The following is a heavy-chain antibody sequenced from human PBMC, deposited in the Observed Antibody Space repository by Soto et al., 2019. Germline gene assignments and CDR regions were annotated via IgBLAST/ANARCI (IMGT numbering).Heavy chain of an antibody. CDR1: GDSISRGGYY. Sequence: PSETLSLTCNVSGDSISRGGYYWSWVRQHPGKGLEWLGYIYYRGSTYYNPSLKSRVHISVDTSKSHFSLRLSSVTAADTAVYYCARVEVVITRGALDYWGPGTLVTVSS. J-gene: IGHJ4*02. CDR2: IYYRGST. V-gene: IGHV4-31*03. D-gene: IGHD2-15*01. CDR3: ARVEVVITRGALDY.